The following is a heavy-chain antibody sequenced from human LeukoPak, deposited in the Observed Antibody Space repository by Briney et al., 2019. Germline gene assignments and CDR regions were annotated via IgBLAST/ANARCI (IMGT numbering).Heavy chain of an antibody. CDR3: ARGSSSWLSYFDY. Sequence: ASVKVSCKASGYTFTGYYMHWVRQAPGQGLEWMGWINPNSGGTNYAQKFQGRVTMTRDTSISTAYMELSRLRSDDTAVHYCARGSSSWLSYFDYCGQGTLVTVSS. CDR1: GYTFTGYY. D-gene: IGHD6-13*01. J-gene: IGHJ4*02. V-gene: IGHV1-2*02. CDR2: INPNSGGT.